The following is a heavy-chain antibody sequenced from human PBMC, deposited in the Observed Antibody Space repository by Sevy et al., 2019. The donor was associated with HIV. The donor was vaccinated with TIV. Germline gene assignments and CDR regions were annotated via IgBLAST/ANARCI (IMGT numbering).Heavy chain of an antibody. CDR3: VKELQSYWSFDF. CDR1: GFIFSSYG. V-gene: IGHV3-30*02. Sequence: GGSLRLSCAASGFIFSSYGMHWVRQAPGKGLEWVAFIRYDGTNKYYADSVKGRFAISRDNSKNTLSLQMNSLRVDDAAVYYCVKELQSYWSFDFWGRGTLVTVSS. CDR2: IRYDGTNK. D-gene: IGHD4-4*01. J-gene: IGHJ2*01.